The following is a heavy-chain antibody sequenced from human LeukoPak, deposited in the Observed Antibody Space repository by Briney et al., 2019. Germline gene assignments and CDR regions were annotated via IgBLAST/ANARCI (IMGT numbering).Heavy chain of an antibody. D-gene: IGHD6-19*01. J-gene: IGHJ4*02. V-gene: IGHV3-21*01. CDR3: VKDRSSSVWLGDY. Sequence: PGGSLRLSCAASGFTFSAYNMNWVRQAPGKGLEWVSSISSSSNYIYYADSLKGRFTISRDNAKNSLYLQMNSLRAEDTAVYYCVKDRSSSVWLGDYWGQGTLVTVSS. CDR1: GFTFSAYN. CDR2: ISSSSNYI.